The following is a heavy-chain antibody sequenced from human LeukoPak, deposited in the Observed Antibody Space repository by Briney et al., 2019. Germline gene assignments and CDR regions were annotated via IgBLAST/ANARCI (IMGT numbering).Heavy chain of an antibody. V-gene: IGHV4-4*02. CDR1: GGSISTAHW. D-gene: IGHD3-16*01. CDR2: IYHRGNS. Sequence: SGTLSLTCAVSGGSISTAHWWNWVRQSPGKGLEWIGEIYHRGNSNYNQSLKSRVSISVDTSKNQFSLKVTSLTAADTAVYYCARAFHPPDFAFGRAPYYFDLWGQGTLVTVSS. J-gene: IGHJ4*01. CDR3: ARAFHPPDFAFGRAPYYFDL.